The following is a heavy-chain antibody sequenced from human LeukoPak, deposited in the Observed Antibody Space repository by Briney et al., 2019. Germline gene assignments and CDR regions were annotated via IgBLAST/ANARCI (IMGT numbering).Heavy chain of an antibody. V-gene: IGHV3-23*01. CDR3: AKDLIRYYHDSSGYPPNFDY. D-gene: IGHD3-22*01. J-gene: IGHJ4*02. CDR1: GFTFSSYA. Sequence: GGSLRLSCAASGFTFSSYAMSWVRQAPGKGLEWVSAISGSGGSTYYADSVKGRFSISRDNSKNTLYLQTNSLRAEDTAVCYCAKDLIRYYHDSSGYPPNFDYWGQGTLVTVSS. CDR2: ISGSGGST.